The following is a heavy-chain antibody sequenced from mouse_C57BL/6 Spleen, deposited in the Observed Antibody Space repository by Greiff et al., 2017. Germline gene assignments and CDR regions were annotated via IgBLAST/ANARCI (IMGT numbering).Heavy chain of an antibody. V-gene: IGHV1-52*01. Sequence: QVQLKQPGAELVRPGSSVKLSCKASGYTFTSYWMHWVKQRPIQGLEWIGNIDPSDSETNYNQKFKDKATLTVDKSSSTAYVQLSSLTSEDTAVFYCARYCSNLNFDYWGQGTTLTVSS. J-gene: IGHJ2*01. CDR3: ARYCSNLNFDY. D-gene: IGHD2-5*01. CDR1: GYTFTSYW. CDR2: IDPSDSET.